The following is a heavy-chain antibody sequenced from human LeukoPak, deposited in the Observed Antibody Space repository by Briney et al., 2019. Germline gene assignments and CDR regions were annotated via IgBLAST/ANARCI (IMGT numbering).Heavy chain of an antibody. D-gene: IGHD5-12*01. CDR1: GGSINSYY. J-gene: IGHJ4*02. CDR3: AGEGRSGYVQKN. Sequence: SETLSLTCTVSGGSINSYYWSWIRQPPGKGLEWIGYIFYSGTTNYNPSLKSRVIISLDTSKNQFSLKLSSVTAADTAVYYCAGEGRSGYVQKNWGQGTLVTVSS. V-gene: IGHV4-59*01. CDR2: IFYSGTT.